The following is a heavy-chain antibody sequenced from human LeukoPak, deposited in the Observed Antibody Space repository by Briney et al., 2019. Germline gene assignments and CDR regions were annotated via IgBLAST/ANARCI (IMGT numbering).Heavy chain of an antibody. V-gene: IGHV4-59*12. Sequence: SETLSLTCSVSGGSLSTYYWSWTRQPPGKGLEWIGFIHQSWSTEYNPSLKSRVTMSLDTSRNQFSLKMSTVTAADTAVYYCSREQYTSGGSGWFGMDVWGQGTTVTVSS. CDR2: IHQSWST. CDR1: GGSLSTYY. D-gene: IGHD6-19*01. J-gene: IGHJ6*02. CDR3: SREQYTSGGSGWFGMDV.